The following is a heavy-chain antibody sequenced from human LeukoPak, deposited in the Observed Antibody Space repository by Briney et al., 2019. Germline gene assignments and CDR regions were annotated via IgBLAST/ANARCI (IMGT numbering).Heavy chain of an antibody. CDR1: GGSISSYY. D-gene: IGHD6-6*01. J-gene: IGHJ4*02. CDR2: IYYSGST. V-gene: IGHV4-59*08. CDR3: ARLGTRRSSSSYFDY. Sequence: SETLSLTCTVSGGSISSYYWSWIRQPPGKGLEWIGYIYYSGSTNYNPSLKSRVTISVDTSKNQFSLKLTSVTAADTAVYYCARLGTRRSSSSYFDYWGQGTLVTVSS.